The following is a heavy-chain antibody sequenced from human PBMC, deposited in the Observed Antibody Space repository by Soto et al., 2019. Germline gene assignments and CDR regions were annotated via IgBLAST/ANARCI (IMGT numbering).Heavy chain of an antibody. CDR2: TRDKTNSYTT. CDR3: ARGPLKEDGGTYKGGGMDV. J-gene: IGHJ6*02. D-gene: IGHD2-15*01. Sequence: EVQLVESGGGLVQPGGSLRLSCAVSGFTFSDHYMDWVRQAPGKGLEWVGRTRDKTNSYTTEYAASVKGRFSISRDDSXNXRXQQMNSLKTEDTAVYYCARGPLKEDGGTYKGGGMDVWGQGTTVTVSS. CDR1: GFTFSDHY. V-gene: IGHV3-72*01.